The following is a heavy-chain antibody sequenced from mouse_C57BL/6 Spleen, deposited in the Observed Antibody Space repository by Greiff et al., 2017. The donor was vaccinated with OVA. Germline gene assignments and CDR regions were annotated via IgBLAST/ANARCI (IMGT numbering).Heavy chain of an antibody. V-gene: IGHV1-55*01. J-gene: IGHJ4*01. D-gene: IGHD2-1*01. CDR3: ARRIYYGTYVGAMDY. Sequence: QVQLQQPGAELVKPGASVKMPCKASGYTFTSYWITWVKQRPGQGLEWIGDIYPGSGSTNYNEKFKSKATLTVDTSSSTAYMQLSSLTSEDSAVYYCARRIYYGTYVGAMDYWGQGTSVTVSS. CDR1: GYTFTSYW. CDR2: IYPGSGST.